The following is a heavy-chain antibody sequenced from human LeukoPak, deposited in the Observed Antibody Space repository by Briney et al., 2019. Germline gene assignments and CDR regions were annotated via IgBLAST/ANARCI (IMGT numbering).Heavy chain of an antibody. J-gene: IGHJ4*02. Sequence: GRSLRLSCAASGFSFSSYGMHWVRQAPGKGLEWVAVIWYDGTNKYYADSVKGRFTISRDNSMNTLYLQMNSLRAEDTAVYYCARDQRGFSYSKYYFDYWGQGTLVTVSS. CDR2: IWYDGTNK. CDR3: ARDQRGFSYSKYYFDY. CDR1: GFSFSSYG. D-gene: IGHD5-18*01. V-gene: IGHV3-33*01.